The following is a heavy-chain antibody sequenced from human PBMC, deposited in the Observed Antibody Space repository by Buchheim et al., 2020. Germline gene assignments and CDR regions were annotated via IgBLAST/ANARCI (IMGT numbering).Heavy chain of an antibody. Sequence: QVQLQESGPGLVKPSQTLSLTCTVSGGSISSGGYYWSWIRQHPGKGLEWIGYIYYSGSTYYNPSLKSRVTISVDTSKNPFSLKLSSVTAADTAVYYCARERLHYDFWSGPIYGSGWFDPWGQGTL. CDR3: ARERLHYDFWSGPIYGSGWFDP. D-gene: IGHD3-3*01. CDR1: GGSISSGGYY. CDR2: IYYSGST. J-gene: IGHJ5*02. V-gene: IGHV4-31*03.